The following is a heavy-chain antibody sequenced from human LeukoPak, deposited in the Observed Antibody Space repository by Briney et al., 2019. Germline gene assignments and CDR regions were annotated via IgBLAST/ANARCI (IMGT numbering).Heavy chain of an antibody. J-gene: IGHJ4*02. CDR1: GFTFSSYA. V-gene: IGHV3-23*01. CDR3: AKERQGGNSYGDEAFYFDY. CDR2: ISGSGGNS. Sequence: AGGSLRLSCAASGFTFSSYAMNWVRQVPGKGLEWVSGISGSGGNSYYADSVKGRFTISRDNSKNTLYLQMHSLRAEDTAIYYCAKERQGGNSYGDEAFYFDYWGQGTLVTVSS. D-gene: IGHD4-23*01.